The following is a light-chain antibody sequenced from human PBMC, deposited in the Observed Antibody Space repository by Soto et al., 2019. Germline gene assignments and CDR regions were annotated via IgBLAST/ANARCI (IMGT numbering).Light chain of an antibody. V-gene: IGLV2-8*01. CDR2: EVN. CDR1: SSDVGGYNY. CDR3: SSHAGSNNLLV. J-gene: IGLJ2*01. Sequence: QSVLTQPPSASGSPGQSVTISCTGTSSDVGGYNYVSWYQQHPGKAPKLMIYEVNKRPSGVPDRFSGSKSGNTASLTVSGLQAEDEADYHCSSHAGSNNLLVFGGGTKLTV.